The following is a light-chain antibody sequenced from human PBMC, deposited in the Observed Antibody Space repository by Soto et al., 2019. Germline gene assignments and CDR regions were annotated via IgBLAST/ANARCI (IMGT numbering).Light chain of an antibody. CDR3: ATWEDNLTAQV. J-gene: IGLJ3*02. Sequence: QSVLIQPPSASGTPGQRVTISCSGSSSNIGSNYVYWFQQLPGAAPKLLIYRNNQRPSGVPDRFSGSKSGTSASLAISGLRSEDEADFYCATWEDNLTAQVFGGGTKVTVL. CDR1: SSNIGSNY. CDR2: RNN. V-gene: IGLV1-47*01.